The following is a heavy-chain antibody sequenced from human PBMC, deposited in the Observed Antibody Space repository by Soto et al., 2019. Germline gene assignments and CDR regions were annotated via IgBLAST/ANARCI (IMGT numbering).Heavy chain of an antibody. CDR1: GLTFDDYA. D-gene: IGHD6-13*01. CDR2: ISWNSNTI. CDR3: AKDQREYSGSWWGALDL. Sequence: EVQLVESGGSLVQPGRSLRLSCAGTGLTFDDYAMHWVRQVPGKGLEWLSGISWNSNTINYADSVKGRFTISRDNGKNSLDQQMNSLSDVDTALYYCAKDQREYSGSWWGALDLWGQGTMVTVSS. V-gene: IGHV3-9*01. J-gene: IGHJ3*01.